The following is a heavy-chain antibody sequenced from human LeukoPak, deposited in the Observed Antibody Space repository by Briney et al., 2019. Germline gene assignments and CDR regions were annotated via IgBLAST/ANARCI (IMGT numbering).Heavy chain of an antibody. D-gene: IGHD6-13*01. CDR3: ARDSRLFQQLVQNWFDP. CDR2: INPNSGGT. CDR1: GYTFTGYY. Sequence: ASVKVSCKASGYTFTGYYMHWVRQAPGQGLEWMGWINPNSGGTNYAQKFQGRVTMTRDTSISTAYMELSRLRSDDTAVYYCARDSRLFQQLVQNWFDPWGQGTLVTVSS. J-gene: IGHJ5*02. V-gene: IGHV1-2*02.